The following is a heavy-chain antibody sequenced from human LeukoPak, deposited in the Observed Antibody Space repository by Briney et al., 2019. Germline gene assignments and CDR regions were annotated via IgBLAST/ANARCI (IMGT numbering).Heavy chain of an antibody. V-gene: IGHV3-7*01. Sequence: PGGPLRLSCAASGFTFSDYWMTWVRQAPGKGLEWVANIKEDGSEKFYVDSVKGRFTISRDNAKNSLYLQMNSLRAEDTAVYYCARESGIAAALDLWGQGTLVTVSS. CDR2: IKEDGSEK. CDR1: GFTFSDYW. J-gene: IGHJ5*02. D-gene: IGHD6-13*01. CDR3: ARESGIAAALDL.